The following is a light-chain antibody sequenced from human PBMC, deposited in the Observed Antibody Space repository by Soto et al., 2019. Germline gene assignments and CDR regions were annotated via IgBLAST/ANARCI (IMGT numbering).Light chain of an antibody. V-gene: IGKV3-15*01. CDR2: GAA. J-gene: IGKJ5*01. CDR3: QQYDKWPIT. CDR1: QSVFSS. Sequence: EIVMTQSPATLSVSPGERATLSCRASQSVFSSLAWYQQKPGQAPRLLIYGAATRATGIPARFSGSGSGTDFTLTISSLQSEDFAVYYCQQYDKWPITFGQGTRLEIK.